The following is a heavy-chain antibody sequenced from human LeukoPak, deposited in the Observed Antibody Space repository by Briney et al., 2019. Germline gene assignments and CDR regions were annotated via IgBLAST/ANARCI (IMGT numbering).Heavy chain of an antibody. CDR3: ARGNDYGSGTYYKTFGLDY. V-gene: IGHV4-34*01. CDR1: GGSISSYY. Sequence: PSETLSLTCTVSGGSISSYYWSWIRQPPGKGLEWIGEINHSGSTNYNPSLKSRVTISVDTSKNQFSLKLSSVTAADTAVYYCARGNDYGSGTYYKTFGLDYWGQGTLVTVSS. J-gene: IGHJ4*02. D-gene: IGHD3-10*01. CDR2: INHSGST.